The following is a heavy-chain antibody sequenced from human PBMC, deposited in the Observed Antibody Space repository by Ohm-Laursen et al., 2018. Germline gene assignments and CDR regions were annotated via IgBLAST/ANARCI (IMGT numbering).Heavy chain of an antibody. CDR1: DGSISSYY. J-gene: IGHJ4*02. D-gene: IGHD1-20*01. V-gene: IGHV4-59*13. CDR2: MYYSGST. CDR3: ARGITPSKFDY. Sequence: TLSLTCPVSDGSISSYYWSWIRQPPGKGLEWIGYMYYSGSTNSNPSLKSRVTISVDTSKNQFSLKLRSVTAADTAVYYCARGITPSKFDYWGQGTLVTVSS.